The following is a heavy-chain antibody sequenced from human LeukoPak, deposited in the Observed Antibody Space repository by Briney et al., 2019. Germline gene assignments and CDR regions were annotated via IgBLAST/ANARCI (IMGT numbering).Heavy chain of an antibody. V-gene: IGHV4-39*01. J-gene: IGHJ4*02. CDR2: IYYSGTI. CDR3: PGHEDEDGYPAKTFHS. D-gene: IGHD5-24*01. Sequence: SETLSLTCTVSGGSIGSSDYFWGWMRQTPGMGLEWIVSIYYSGTIYYNSSLKSRVTISVDTSKHQFTLRLKSVTDAGPAVYLLPGHEDEDGYPAKTFHSWGQGTLVTVSS. CDR1: GGSIGSSDYF.